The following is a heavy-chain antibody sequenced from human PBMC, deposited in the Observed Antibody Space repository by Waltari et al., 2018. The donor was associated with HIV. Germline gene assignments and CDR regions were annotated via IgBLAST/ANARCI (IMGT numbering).Heavy chain of an antibody. J-gene: IGHJ4*02. Sequence: QLQLQESGPGLVKPSETLSLTCTVSGGSISSSSYYWGWIRQPPGKGLEWIGSIYYSGSTYYNPSLKSRVTISVDTSKNQFSLKLSSVTAADTAVYYCARQRYSSSWPSPGAPLYGFDYWGQGTLVTVSS. CDR3: ARQRYSSSWPSPGAPLYGFDY. CDR2: IYYSGST. V-gene: IGHV4-39*07. CDR1: GGSISSSSYY. D-gene: IGHD6-13*01.